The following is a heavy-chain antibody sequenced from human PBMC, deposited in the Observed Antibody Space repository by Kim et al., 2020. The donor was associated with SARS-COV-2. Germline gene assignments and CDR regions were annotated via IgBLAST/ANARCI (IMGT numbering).Heavy chain of an antibody. V-gene: IGHV4-31*03. Sequence: SETLSLTCTVSGGSISSGGYYWSWIRQHPGKGLEWIGYIYYSGSTYYNPSLKSRVTISVDTSKNQFSLKLSSVTAADTAVYYCARVMSGYQDAFDIWGQGTMVTVSS. CDR2: IYYSGST. CDR3: ARVMSGYQDAFDI. J-gene: IGHJ3*02. CDR1: GGSISSGGYY. D-gene: IGHD5-18*01.